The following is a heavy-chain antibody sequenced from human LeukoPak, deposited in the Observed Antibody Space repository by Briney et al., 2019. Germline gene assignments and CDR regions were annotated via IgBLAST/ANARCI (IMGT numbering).Heavy chain of an antibody. Sequence: GASVKVSCKASGGTFSSYAISWVRQAPGQGLEWMGGIIPIFGTTNYAQKFQGRVTITTDESTSTAYMELSSLRSEDTAVYYCARSGYSSSWYKDYWGQGTLVTVSS. V-gene: IGHV1-69*05. CDR1: GGTFSSYA. CDR2: IIPIFGTT. D-gene: IGHD6-13*01. J-gene: IGHJ4*02. CDR3: ARSGYSSSWYKDY.